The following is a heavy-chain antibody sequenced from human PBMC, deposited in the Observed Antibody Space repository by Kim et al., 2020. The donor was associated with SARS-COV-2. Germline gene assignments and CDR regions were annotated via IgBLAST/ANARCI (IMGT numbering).Heavy chain of an antibody. CDR2: ISSSSSTI. J-gene: IGHJ6*02. Sequence: GGSLRLSCAASGFTFSSYSMNWVRQAPGKGLEWVSYISSSSSTIYYADSVKGRFTISRDNAKNSLYLQMNSLRDEDTAVYYCARTAFYGGNSLYYYYGMDVWGQWTTVTVSS. D-gene: IGHD4-17*01. CDR1: GFTFSSYS. V-gene: IGHV3-48*02. CDR3: ARTAFYGGNSLYYYYGMDV.